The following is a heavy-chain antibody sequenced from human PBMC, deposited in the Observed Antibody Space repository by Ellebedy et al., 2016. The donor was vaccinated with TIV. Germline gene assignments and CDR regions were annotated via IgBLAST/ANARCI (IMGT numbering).Heavy chain of an antibody. Sequence: GGSLRLSXAASGFNFDDYAMHWVRQAPGKGLEWVSDISWNSNSINYADSVAGRFTISRDNAKNSLYLQMDSPRAEDTALYYCAADHNYHSGGGDYKDALDIWGQGTMVTVSS. D-gene: IGHD2-21*01. CDR3: AADHNYHSGGGDYKDALDI. J-gene: IGHJ3*02. V-gene: IGHV3-9*01. CDR2: ISWNSNSI. CDR1: GFNFDDYA.